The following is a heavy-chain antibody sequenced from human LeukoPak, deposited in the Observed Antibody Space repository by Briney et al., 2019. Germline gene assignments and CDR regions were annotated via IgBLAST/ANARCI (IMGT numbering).Heavy chain of an antibody. J-gene: IGHJ4*02. Sequence: PGGSLRLSCAASGFTFSSYSMNWVRQAPGKGLEWISCISSSSSTIYYADSVKGRFTISRDNAKNSLYLQMNSLRAEDTAAYYCARVVWGGYRKDYWGQGTLVTVSS. CDR2: ISSSSSTI. V-gene: IGHV3-48*01. D-gene: IGHD3-16*02. CDR3: ARVVWGGYRKDY. CDR1: GFTFSSYS.